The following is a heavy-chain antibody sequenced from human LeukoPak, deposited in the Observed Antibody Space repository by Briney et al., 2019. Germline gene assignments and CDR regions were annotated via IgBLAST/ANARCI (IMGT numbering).Heavy chain of an antibody. CDR1: GFAFSPYA. Sequence: GGSLRLSCAASGFAFSPYAMNWVRQAPGKGLEWVSFITGDSNTIYYADSMKGRFTISRDNAENSLYLQMNSLSAEDTAVYYCARDRMGGSFDYWGQGTLVTVSS. D-gene: IGHD2-15*01. CDR3: ARDRMGGSFDY. J-gene: IGHJ4*02. V-gene: IGHV3-48*01. CDR2: ITGDSNTI.